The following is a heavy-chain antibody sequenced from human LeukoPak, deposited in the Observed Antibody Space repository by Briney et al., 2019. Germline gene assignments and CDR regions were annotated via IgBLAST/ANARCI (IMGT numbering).Heavy chain of an antibody. D-gene: IGHD6-13*01. CDR1: GFTFSSYS. V-gene: IGHV3-21*01. Sequence: PGGSLRLSYAGSGFTFSSYSMNWVRQAPGKGLEWVSFISSGSNDIYYADSVKGRFTISRDNAKNSLYLETNSLRAEDTAVYYCARSIGAAYFDNWGQGTLVTVSS. CDR2: ISSGSNDI. J-gene: IGHJ4*02. CDR3: ARSIGAAYFDN.